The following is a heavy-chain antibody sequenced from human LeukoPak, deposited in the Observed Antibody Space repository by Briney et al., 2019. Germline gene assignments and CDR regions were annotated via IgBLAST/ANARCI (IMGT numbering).Heavy chain of an antibody. D-gene: IGHD3-10*01. J-gene: IGHJ6*02. CDR1: GGSISSSSYY. CDR2: IYYSGST. Sequence: SETLSLTCTVSGGSISSSSYYWGWIRQPPGKGLEWIGSIYYSGSTYYNPSLKSRVTISVDTSKNQFSLKLSSVTAADTAVYYCARGKEIRVRGLSEYYYYYFALDVWGLGTTVTVSS. V-gene: IGHV4-39*01. CDR3: ARGKEIRVRGLSEYYYYYFALDV.